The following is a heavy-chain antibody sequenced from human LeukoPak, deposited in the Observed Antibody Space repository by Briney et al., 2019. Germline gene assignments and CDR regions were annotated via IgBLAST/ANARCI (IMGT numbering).Heavy chain of an antibody. CDR1: GGTFSSYA. V-gene: IGHV1-69*01. Sequence: GASVKVSCKAPGGTFSSYAISWVRQAPGQGLEWMGGIIPIFGTANYAQKFQGRVTITADESTSTAYMELSSLRSEDTAVYYCARVKERGIAVAGTAYYFDYWGQGTLVTVSS. CDR2: IIPIFGTA. J-gene: IGHJ4*02. CDR3: ARVKERGIAVAGTAYYFDY. D-gene: IGHD6-19*01.